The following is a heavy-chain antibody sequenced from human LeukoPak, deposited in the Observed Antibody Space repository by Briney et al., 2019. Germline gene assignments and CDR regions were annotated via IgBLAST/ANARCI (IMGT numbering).Heavy chain of an antibody. CDR3: ARGPSIITIFGVVTRYNWFDP. V-gene: IGHV4-34*01. D-gene: IGHD3-3*01. Sequence: SETLSLTCAVYGGSFSGYYWSWIRQPPGKGLEWIGEINHSGSTNYNPSLKSRVTISVHTSKNQFSLKLSSVTAADTAVYYCARGPSIITIFGVVTRYNWFDPWGQGTLVTVSS. J-gene: IGHJ5*02. CDR1: GGSFSGYY. CDR2: INHSGST.